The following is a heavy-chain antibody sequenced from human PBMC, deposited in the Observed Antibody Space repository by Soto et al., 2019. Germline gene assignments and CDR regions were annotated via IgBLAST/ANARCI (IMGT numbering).Heavy chain of an antibody. CDR1: GFTFSSYS. D-gene: IGHD4-17*01. V-gene: IGHV3-48*02. J-gene: IGHJ6*02. CDR2: ISSSSSTI. Sequence: GGSLRLSCAASGFTFSSYSMNWVRQAPGKGLEWVSYISSSSSTIYYADSVKGRFTISRDNAKNSLYLQMNSLRDEDTAVYYCARLPARMTTVTSYYYYGMDVWGQGTTVTVSS. CDR3: ARLPARMTTVTSYYYYGMDV.